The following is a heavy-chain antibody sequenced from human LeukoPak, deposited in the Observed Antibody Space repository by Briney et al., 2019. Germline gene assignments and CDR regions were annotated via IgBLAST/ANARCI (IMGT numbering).Heavy chain of an antibody. J-gene: IGHJ4*02. Sequence: HAGGSLRLSCAASGFIFSSYWMSWVRQVPGKGLEWVANIKQDGSDKQYVDSVKGRFTISRDNAKNSLYLQMNSLRAVDTAVYYCARFSRTGEGYWGQGILVTVSS. V-gene: IGHV3-7*01. CDR3: ARFSRTGEGY. D-gene: IGHD3/OR15-3a*01. CDR2: IKQDGSDK. CDR1: GFIFSSYW.